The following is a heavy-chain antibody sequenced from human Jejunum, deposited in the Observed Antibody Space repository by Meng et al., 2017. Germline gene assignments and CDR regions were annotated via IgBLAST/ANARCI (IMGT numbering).Heavy chain of an antibody. D-gene: IGHD1-26*01. Sequence: SETLSLTCTVSGGSVSSYYWSWIRQPPGKGLEWIGYIYDSGSINYNPSLKSRVTISVDTSKNQFSLTLRSVTAADTAVYYCARGKVGLTSGWGQGTLVTVSS. J-gene: IGHJ4*02. CDR2: IYDSGSI. CDR1: GGSVSSYY. V-gene: IGHV4-59*02. CDR3: ARGKVGLTSG.